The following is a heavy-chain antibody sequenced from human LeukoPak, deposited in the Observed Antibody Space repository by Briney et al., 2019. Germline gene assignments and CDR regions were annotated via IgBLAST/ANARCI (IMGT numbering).Heavy chain of an antibody. V-gene: IGHV3-30-3*01. CDR3: ARGIDVGRAFDI. J-gene: IGHJ3*02. CDR1: GFTFSSYA. CDR2: ISYDGSNK. D-gene: IGHD1-26*01. Sequence: PGGSLRLPCAASGFTFSSYAMHWVRQAPGKGLEWVAVISYDGSNKYYADSVKGRFTISRDNSKNTLYLQMNSLRAEDTAVYYCARGIDVGRAFDIWGQGTMVTVSS.